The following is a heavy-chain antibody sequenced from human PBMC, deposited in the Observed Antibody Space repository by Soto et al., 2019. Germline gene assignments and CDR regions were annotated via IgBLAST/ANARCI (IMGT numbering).Heavy chain of an antibody. D-gene: IGHD3-16*01. CDR1: GFTFSSYS. CDR2: ISSSSSYI. CDR3: ARGRGEYYYYGMDA. V-gene: IGHV3-21*01. Sequence: XGSLTLSCAASGFTFSSYSMNWVRQAPGKGLEWVSSISSSSSYIYYADSVKGRFTISRDNAKNSLYLQMNSLRAEDTAVYYCARGRGEYYYYGMDAWGQGTTVTVSS. J-gene: IGHJ6*02.